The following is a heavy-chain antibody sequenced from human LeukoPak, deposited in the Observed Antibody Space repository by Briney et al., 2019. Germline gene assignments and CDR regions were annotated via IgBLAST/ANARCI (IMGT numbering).Heavy chain of an antibody. D-gene: IGHD1-26*01. CDR1: GGSFSGHY. CDR2: INHSGST. Sequence: SETLSLTCAVYGGSFSGHYWSWIRQPPGKGLEWIGEINHSGSTNYNPSLKSRVTISVDTSKNQFSLKLSSVTAADTAVYYCARVVGATLDYWGQGTLVTVSS. CDR3: ARVVGATLDY. V-gene: IGHV4-34*01. J-gene: IGHJ4*02.